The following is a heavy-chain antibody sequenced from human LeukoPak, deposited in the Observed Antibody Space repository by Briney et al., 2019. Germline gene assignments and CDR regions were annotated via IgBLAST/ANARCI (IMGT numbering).Heavy chain of an antibody. CDR2: ISWNSGSI. Sequence: GGSLRLSCAASGFTFDDYAMHWVRQAPGKGLEWVSGISWNSGSIGYADSVKGRFTISRDNAKNSLYLQMNSLRAEDTALYYCAKDKGLGVGASNFDYWGQGTLVTVSS. CDR1: GFTFDDYA. D-gene: IGHD1-26*01. V-gene: IGHV3-9*01. CDR3: AKDKGLGVGASNFDY. J-gene: IGHJ4*02.